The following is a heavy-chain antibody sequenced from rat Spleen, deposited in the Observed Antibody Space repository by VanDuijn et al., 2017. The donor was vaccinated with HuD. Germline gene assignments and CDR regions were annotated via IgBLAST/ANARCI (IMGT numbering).Heavy chain of an antibody. V-gene: IGHV5-29*01. J-gene: IGHJ2*01. Sequence: EVQLVESDGGLVQPGRSLKLSCAASGFTFSNYDMAWVRQAPKTGLEWVATISSDGSSINYRDSVKGRFTISRDNAKSTLYRQVDSLRSEDTATYYCARHQPYFDYWGQGVMVTVSS. CDR2: ISSDGSSI. CDR1: GFTFSNYD. CDR3: ARHQPYFDY. D-gene: IGHD3-4*01.